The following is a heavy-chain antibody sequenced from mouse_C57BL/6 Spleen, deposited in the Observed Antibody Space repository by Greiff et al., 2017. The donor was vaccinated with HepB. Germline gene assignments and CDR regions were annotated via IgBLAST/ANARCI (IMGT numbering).Heavy chain of an antibody. V-gene: IGHV10-1*01. CDR3: VGHDYYAMDY. CDR1: GFSFNTYA. Sequence: EVHLVESGGGLVQPKGSLKLSCAASGFSFNTYAMNWVRQAPGKGLEWVARIRSKSNNYATYYADSVKDRFTISRDDSESMLYLQMNNLKTEDTAMYYCVGHDYYAMDYWGQGTSVTVSS. CDR2: IRSKSNNYAT. J-gene: IGHJ4*01.